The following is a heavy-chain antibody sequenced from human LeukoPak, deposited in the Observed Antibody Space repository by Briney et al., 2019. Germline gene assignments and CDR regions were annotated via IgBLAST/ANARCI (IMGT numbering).Heavy chain of an antibody. Sequence: KPSETLSLTCAVSGGSISSGGYSWSWIRQPPGKGLEWIGYINHSGSTNYNPSLKSRVTISVDTSKNQFSLKLSSVTAADTAVYYCARAGPFAGSTVTSYYFDCWGQGTLVTVSS. CDR1: GGSISSGGYS. J-gene: IGHJ4*02. V-gene: IGHV4-30-2*01. CDR2: INHSGST. D-gene: IGHD4-17*01. CDR3: ARAGPFAGSTVTSYYFDC.